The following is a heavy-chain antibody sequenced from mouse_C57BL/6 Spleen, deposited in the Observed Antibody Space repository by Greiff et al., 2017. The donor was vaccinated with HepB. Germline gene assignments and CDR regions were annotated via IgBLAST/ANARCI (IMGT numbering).Heavy chain of an antibody. V-gene: IGHV1-18*01. CDR3: ARRPYYSNYEGVYYAMDY. D-gene: IGHD2-5*01. Sequence: EVKLMESGPELMKPGASVKIPCKASGYTFTDYNMDWVKQSHGKSLEWIGDINPNNGGTIYNQKFKGKATLTVDKSSSTAYMELRSLTSEDTAVYYWARRPYYSNYEGVYYAMDYWGQGTSVTVSS. J-gene: IGHJ4*01. CDR1: GYTFTDYN. CDR2: INPNNGGT.